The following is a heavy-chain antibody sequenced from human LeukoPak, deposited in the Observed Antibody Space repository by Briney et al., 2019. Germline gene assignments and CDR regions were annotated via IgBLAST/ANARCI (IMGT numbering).Heavy chain of an antibody. Sequence: GGSLRLSCAASGFTFSSYSMNWVRQAPGKGLEWVSSISSSSSYIYYADSVKGRFTISRDNAKNSLYLQMNSLRAEDTAVYYCARDPRSRIVVVPAAIYWFDPWGQGTLVTVSS. D-gene: IGHD2-2*01. CDR3: ARDPRSRIVVVPAAIYWFDP. CDR1: GFTFSSYS. J-gene: IGHJ5*02. CDR2: ISSSSSYI. V-gene: IGHV3-21*01.